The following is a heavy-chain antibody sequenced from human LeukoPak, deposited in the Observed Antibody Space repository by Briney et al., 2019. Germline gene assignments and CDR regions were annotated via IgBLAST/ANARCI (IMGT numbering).Heavy chain of an antibody. Sequence: GGSLRLSCTASAFTFSDYYMSWIRQAPGKGLEWVSYISSTGNTVYYTDSVKGRFTISRDNAKNSLYLQMNSLRAEDTAVYFCARDGGDYVFDYWGQGTLVTVSS. CDR3: ARDGGDYVFDY. D-gene: IGHD2-21*02. CDR2: ISSTGNTV. CDR1: AFTFSDYY. J-gene: IGHJ4*02. V-gene: IGHV3-11*01.